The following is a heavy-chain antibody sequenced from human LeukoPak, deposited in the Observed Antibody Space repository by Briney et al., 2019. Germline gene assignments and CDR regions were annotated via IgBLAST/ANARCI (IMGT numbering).Heavy chain of an antibody. J-gene: IGHJ3*02. D-gene: IGHD3-9*01. CDR3: ARDRVNYDILTGYYLDAFDI. V-gene: IGHV6-1*01. Sequence: SQTLSLTCAISGDSVSSNSAAWNWIGQSPSRGLEWLGRTYYRSKWYNDYAVSVKSRITINPDTSKNQFSLQLNSVTPEDTAVYYCARDRVNYDILTGYYLDAFDIWGQGTMVTVSS. CDR1: GDSVSSNSAA. CDR2: TYYRSKWYN.